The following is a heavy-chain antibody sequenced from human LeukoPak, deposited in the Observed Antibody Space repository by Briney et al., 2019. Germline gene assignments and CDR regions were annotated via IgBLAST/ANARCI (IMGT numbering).Heavy chain of an antibody. J-gene: IGHJ5*02. V-gene: IGHV4-38-2*02. CDR1: GYSISSGYY. Sequence: SETLSLTCTVSGYSISSGYYWGWIRQPPGKGLEWTGSIDHSGSTYYNPSLKSRITISVDTSKNQFSLKLSSVTAADTAVYYCARDRHDFWSGPKTGWFDPWGQGTLVTVSS. CDR2: IDHSGST. CDR3: ARDRHDFWSGPKTGWFDP. D-gene: IGHD3-3*01.